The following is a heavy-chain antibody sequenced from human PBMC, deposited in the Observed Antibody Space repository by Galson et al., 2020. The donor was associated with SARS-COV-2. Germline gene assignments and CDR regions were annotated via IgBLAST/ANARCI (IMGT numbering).Heavy chain of an antibody. CDR2: IKVNSGGT. Sequence: ASVKVSCKASGYTFTGYHMHWVRQAPGQGLEWMGWIKVNSGGTNYAQKFQGRVTMTRDTSINTAYMELTRLRSDDTAVYYCARDTCGGDCYLAGFDIWGQGTKVSVS. D-gene: IGHD2-21*02. V-gene: IGHV1-2*02. CDR3: ARDTCGGDCYLAGFDI. J-gene: IGHJ3*02. CDR1: GYTFTGYH.